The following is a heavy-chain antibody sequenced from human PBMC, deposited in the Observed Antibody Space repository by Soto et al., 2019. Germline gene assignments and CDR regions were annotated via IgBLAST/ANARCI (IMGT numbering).Heavy chain of an antibody. CDR1: GYTFTTYH. CDR2: INPSGCGT. J-gene: IGHJ6*02. Sequence: QMQLVQSGAEVKKPGASVKVSCEASGYTFTTYHIHWVRQAPGRGLEWMGIINPSGCGTNYAHRFQGRVTMTTDTSTSTVNMELNSLRSEYTAVYYCARAPLWGMDVWGQGTTVTVSS. V-gene: IGHV1-46*01. CDR3: ARAPLWGMDV. D-gene: IGHD3-10*01.